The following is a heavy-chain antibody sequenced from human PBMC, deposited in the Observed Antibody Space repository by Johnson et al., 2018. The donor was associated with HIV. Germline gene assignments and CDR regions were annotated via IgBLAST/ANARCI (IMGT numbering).Heavy chain of an antibody. J-gene: IGHJ3*02. CDR1: GFTFSSYA. D-gene: IGHD4-17*01. V-gene: IGHV3-30*04. Sequence: QVQLVESGGGVVQPGRSLRLSCAASGFTFSSYAMHWVRQAPGKGLEWVAVISYDGSNKYYADSVKGRFTISRDNSKNTLYLQMNSLRAEDTAMYYCASTDDAFDIWGQGTMVTVSS. CDR3: ASTDDAFDI. CDR2: ISYDGSNK.